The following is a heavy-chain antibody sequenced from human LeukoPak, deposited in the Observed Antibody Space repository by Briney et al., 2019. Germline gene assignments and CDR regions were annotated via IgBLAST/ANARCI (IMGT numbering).Heavy chain of an antibody. V-gene: IGHV1-2*02. CDR1: GYTFTGYY. Sequence: ASVKVSCMASGYTFTGYYMHWVRQAPGQGLEWMGWINPNSGGTNYAQKFQGRVTMTWDTSISTAYMELSRLRSDDTAVYYCASIPGIAAAGTGGRWGQGTLVTVSS. D-gene: IGHD6-13*01. CDR3: ASIPGIAAAGTGGR. CDR2: INPNSGGT. J-gene: IGHJ4*02.